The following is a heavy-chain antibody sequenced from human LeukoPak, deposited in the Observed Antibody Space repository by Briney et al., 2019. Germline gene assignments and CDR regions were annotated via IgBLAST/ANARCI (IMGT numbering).Heavy chain of an antibody. CDR2: LYISGST. J-gene: IGHJ4*02. CDR1: GASISSYY. D-gene: IGHD3-10*01. V-gene: IGHV4-4*07. Sequence: SETLSLTCTVSGASISSYYYNWIRQTAARGLEWIGRLYISGSTDYNPSLKSRVTISVDTSNNQFSLNLNSVTAADTAVYFCARDLSGSLYFDYWGQGVLVTVSS. CDR3: ARDLSGSLYFDY.